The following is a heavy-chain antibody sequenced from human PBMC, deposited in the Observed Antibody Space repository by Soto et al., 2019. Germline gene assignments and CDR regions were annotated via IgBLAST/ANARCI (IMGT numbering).Heavy chain of an antibody. D-gene: IGHD6-13*01. CDR3: AREGIDYRIAPADAYSYGMDV. CDR2: INPSDGST. CDR1: GYTLTELS. Sequence: ASVKVSCKVSGYTLTELSMHWVHQSPGQGHEWMGIINPSDGSTSYAQKLQGRVTMTSDTSTSTVYMELSSLISEDTAVYYCAREGIDYRIAPADAYSYGMDVCGQGTTVT. J-gene: IGHJ6*02. V-gene: IGHV1-46*03.